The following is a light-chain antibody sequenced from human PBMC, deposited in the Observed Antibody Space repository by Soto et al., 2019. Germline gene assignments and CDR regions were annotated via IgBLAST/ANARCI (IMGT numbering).Light chain of an antibody. V-gene: IGKV2-28*01. CDR3: MQALQTPPT. CDR1: QSLLYSNGYNY. CDR2: LGS. J-gene: IGKJ4*01. Sequence: EIVLTQSPLSLPVTPGGPASISCRSSQSLLYSNGYNYLVWYLQRPGQSPQLLIYLGSNRASGVPDRFSGSGSGTDFTQKISRVEAEDVGVSYCMQALQTPPTFGGGTKVDIK.